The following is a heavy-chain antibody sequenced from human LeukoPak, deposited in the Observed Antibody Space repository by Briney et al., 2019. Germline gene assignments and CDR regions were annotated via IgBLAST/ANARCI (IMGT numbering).Heavy chain of an antibody. CDR1: GFTVSDHY. CDR2: IRKKSDRYTT. V-gene: IGHV3-72*01. D-gene: IGHD2-15*01. CDR3: ADIGGGGSNTR. Sequence: GGSLRLSCVASGFTVSDHYLVWVRQAPGNVLAWVGLIRKKSDRYTTEYAASVKGRFTISRDDSTNSVYLQMSSLKSEDTAVYYCADIGGGGSNTRWGEGTVVTVSS. J-gene: IGHJ1*01.